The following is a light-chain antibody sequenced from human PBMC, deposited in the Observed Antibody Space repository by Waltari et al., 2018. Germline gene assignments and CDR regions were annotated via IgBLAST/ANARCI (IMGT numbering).Light chain of an antibody. CDR2: GAS. CDR1: QSVRSN. Sequence: EIVMTQSPATLSVSPGERVTLSCRASQSVRSNLAWYQQTPGQAPRLLIYGASTRATGVPARFSGSGSGREFTLTISSLQSEDFAVYYCQHYNDGPEWTFGQGTKVEIK. CDR3: QHYNDGPEWT. V-gene: IGKV3-15*01. J-gene: IGKJ1*01.